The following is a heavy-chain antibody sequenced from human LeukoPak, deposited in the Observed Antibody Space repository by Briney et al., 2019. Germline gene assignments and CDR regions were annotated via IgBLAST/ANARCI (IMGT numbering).Heavy chain of an antibody. Sequence: SVKVSYKASGGTFSSYAISWVRQAPGQGLEWMGRTIPILGIANYAQKFQGRVTITADKSTSTAYMELSSLRSEDTAVYYCASDYYDTTATGYWGQGTLATVSS. CDR3: ASDYYDTTATGY. CDR2: TIPILGIA. D-gene: IGHD3-22*01. J-gene: IGHJ4*02. CDR1: GGTFSSYA. V-gene: IGHV1-69*04.